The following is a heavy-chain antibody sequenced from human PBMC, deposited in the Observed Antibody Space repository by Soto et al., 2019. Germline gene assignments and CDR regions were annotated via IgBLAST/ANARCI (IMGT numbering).Heavy chain of an antibody. Sequence: SETRSLTCTVSSGSVSSGSYYWTWIRQAPGKGLEWIGSIDYSGNTNYNPSLKSAVIISVDTSKNQFSLRLTSVTAADTAVYYCGREPRPASRGIGAVDVWGQGTMVTVSS. CDR1: SGSVSSGSYY. V-gene: IGHV4-61*01. CDR3: GREPRPASRGIGAVDV. D-gene: IGHD1-1*01. CDR2: IDYSGNT. J-gene: IGHJ3*01.